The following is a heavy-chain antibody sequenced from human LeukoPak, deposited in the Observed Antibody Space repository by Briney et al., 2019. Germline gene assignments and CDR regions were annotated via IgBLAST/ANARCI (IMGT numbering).Heavy chain of an antibody. CDR1: GGSIRSADYY. J-gene: IGHJ3*02. CDR2: IYYSGST. Sequence: SQTLSLTCTVSGGSIRSADYYWSWIRQPPGKGLEWIGYIYYSGSTYYSPSLKSRVTISVDMSTNQFSLRLTSVTAADTAVYYCAREDSDNTDDAFDIWGQGTVVTVSS. D-gene: IGHD1-14*01. CDR3: AREDSDNTDDAFDI. V-gene: IGHV4-30-4*01.